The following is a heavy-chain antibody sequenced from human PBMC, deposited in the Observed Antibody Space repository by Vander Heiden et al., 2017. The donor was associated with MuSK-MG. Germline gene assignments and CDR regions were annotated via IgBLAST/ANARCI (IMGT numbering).Heavy chain of an antibody. CDR1: GFTVSSNY. CDR3: ARDLEYYYDSSGYYDYYYGMDV. V-gene: IGHV3-66*01. CDR2: IYSGGST. Sequence: EVQLVESGGGLVQPGGSLRLSCAASGFTVSSNYMSWVRQAPGKGLEWVSVIYSGGSTYYADSVKGRFTISRDNSKNTLYLQMNSLRPEDTAVYYCARDLEYYYDSSGYYDYYYGMDVWGQGTTVTVYS. J-gene: IGHJ6*02. D-gene: IGHD3-22*01.